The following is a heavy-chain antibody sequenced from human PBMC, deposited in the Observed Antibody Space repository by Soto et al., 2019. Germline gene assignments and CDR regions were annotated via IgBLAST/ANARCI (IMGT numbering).Heavy chain of an antibody. CDR1: GSPFKTYC. D-gene: IGHD1-20*01. Sequence: PGVSVKIFCEVWGSPFKTYCIVWVRQLPGKGLEWMGAIYPADSDIRFNPTFQGQVTITADRSTSTAFLQWSSLQSADTATYYCARDRVPVYSNWFGPWGQGTLVTVSS. CDR3: ARDRVPVYSNWFGP. J-gene: IGHJ5*02. CDR2: IYPADSDI. V-gene: IGHV5-51*01.